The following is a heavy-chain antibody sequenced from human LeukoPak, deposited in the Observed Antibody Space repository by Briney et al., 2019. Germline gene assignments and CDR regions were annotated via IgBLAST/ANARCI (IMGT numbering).Heavy chain of an antibody. CDR2: ISGSGGST. CDR3: AKDLRAESRAGIGWFDY. CDR1: GFTFSSYA. D-gene: IGHD3-10*01. Sequence: PGGSLRLSCAASGFTFSSYAMSWVRQAPGKGLEWVSAISGSGGSTYYADSVKGRFTISRDNSKNTLYLQMNSLRAEDTAVYYCAKDLRAESRAGIGWFDYWGQGTLVTVSS. J-gene: IGHJ4*02. V-gene: IGHV3-23*01.